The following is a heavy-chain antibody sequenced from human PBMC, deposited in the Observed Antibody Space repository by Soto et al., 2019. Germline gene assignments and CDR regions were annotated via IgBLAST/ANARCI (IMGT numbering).Heavy chain of an antibody. CDR3: ARWWGVVTVDPDYYYGMDV. D-gene: IGHD2-21*02. J-gene: IGHJ6*02. V-gene: IGHV1-18*01. CDR1: GYTFTSYG. CDR2: ISAYNGNT. Sequence: QVQLVQSGAEVKKPGASVKVSCKASGYTFTSYGISWVRQAPGQGLEWMGWISAYNGNTNYAQKLQGRVTMTTDTSTSTAYMEVRSLRADDTAVYYCARWWGVVTVDPDYYYGMDVWGQGTTVTVSS.